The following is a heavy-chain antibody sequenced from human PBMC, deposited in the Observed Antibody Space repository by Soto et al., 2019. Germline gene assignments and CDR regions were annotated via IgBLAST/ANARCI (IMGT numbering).Heavy chain of an antibody. CDR1: GFTFSSYG. J-gene: IGHJ4*02. V-gene: IGHV3-30*18. CDR3: AKDLHSGWYDY. CDR2: ISYDGSNK. Sequence: GGSLRLSCAASGFTFSSYGMHWVRQAPGKGLEWVAVISYDGSNKYYADSVKGRFTISRDNSKNTLYLQMNSLRAEDTAVYYCAKDLHSGWYDYWGQGTLVTVSS. D-gene: IGHD6-19*01.